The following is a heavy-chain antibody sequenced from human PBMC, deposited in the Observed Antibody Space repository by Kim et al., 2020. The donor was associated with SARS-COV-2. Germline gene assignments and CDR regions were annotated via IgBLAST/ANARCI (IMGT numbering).Heavy chain of an antibody. CDR1: GGSFSGYY. Sequence: SETLSLTCAVYGGSFSGYYWSWIRQPPGKGQEWIGEINHSGSTNYNSSLKSRVTISVDTSKNQFSLKLSSVTAADTAVYYCARVRCVTVLLGYYYYGMDVWGQGTTVTVSS. CDR3: ARVRCVTVLLGYYYYGMDV. D-gene: IGHD3-10*01. J-gene: IGHJ6*02. CDR2: INHSGST. V-gene: IGHV4-34*01.